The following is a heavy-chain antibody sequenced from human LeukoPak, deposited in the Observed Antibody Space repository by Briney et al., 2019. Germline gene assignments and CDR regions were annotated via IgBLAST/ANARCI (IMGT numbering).Heavy chain of an antibody. Sequence: GASVEVSCKASGGTFSSYAISWVRQAPGQGLEWMGWISAYKGNTYYAQKLQGRVTMTTDTSTSTAYMELRSLRSDDTAIYYCARDLYYYGSGSYYDVFDVWGQGTMVTVSS. V-gene: IGHV1-18*01. J-gene: IGHJ3*01. D-gene: IGHD3-10*01. CDR3: ARDLYYYGSGSYYDVFDV. CDR2: ISAYKGNT. CDR1: GGTFSSYA.